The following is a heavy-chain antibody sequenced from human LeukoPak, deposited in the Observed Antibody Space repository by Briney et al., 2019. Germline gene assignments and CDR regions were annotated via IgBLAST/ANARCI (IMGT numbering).Heavy chain of an antibody. J-gene: IGHJ3*02. D-gene: IGHD5-18*01. Sequence: GESLILSCAASGFAFSNYAMSWVRQAPGKGLEWVSGISWNSGSIGYADSVKGRFTISRDNAKNSLYLQMNSLRAEDTALYYCAKDYTAGQLWLRNDAFDIWGQGTMVTVSS. CDR3: AKDYTAGQLWLRNDAFDI. CDR2: ISWNSGSI. CDR1: GFAFSNYA. V-gene: IGHV3-9*01.